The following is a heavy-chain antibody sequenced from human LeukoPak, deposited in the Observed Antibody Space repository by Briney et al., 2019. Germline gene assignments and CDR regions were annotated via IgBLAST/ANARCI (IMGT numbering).Heavy chain of an antibody. CDR1: GFTFINAW. V-gene: IGHV3-15*01. Sequence: PGGSLRLSCAASGFTFINAWMSWVRQAPGKGLEWVGRIKSKADGGTTDYTAPVKGRFTISRDDSTNMVFLQMNSLSTDDTAVYYCTTSWYWGQGTLVTVSA. CDR3: TTSWY. J-gene: IGHJ4*02. CDR2: IKSKADGGTT.